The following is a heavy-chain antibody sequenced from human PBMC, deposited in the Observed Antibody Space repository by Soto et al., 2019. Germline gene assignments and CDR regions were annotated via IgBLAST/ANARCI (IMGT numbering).Heavy chain of an antibody. J-gene: IGHJ6*02. V-gene: IGHV1-69*13. Sequence: SVKVSCKASGGTFSSYAISWVRQAPGQGLEWMGGIIPIFGTANYAQKFQGRVTITADESTSTAYMELSSLRSEDTAVYYCARSHPTVTRYYYYYYGMDVWGQGTTVTVSS. CDR1: GGTFSSYA. CDR3: ARSHPTVTRYYYYYYGMDV. CDR2: IIPIFGTA. D-gene: IGHD4-17*01.